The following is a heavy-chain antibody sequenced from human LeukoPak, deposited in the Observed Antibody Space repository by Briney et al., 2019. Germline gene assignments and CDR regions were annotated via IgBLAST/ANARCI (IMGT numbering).Heavy chain of an antibody. D-gene: IGHD3-3*01. CDR1: GYTFTSYG. Sequence: ASVKVSCKASGYTFTSYGISWVRQAPGQGLEWMGWISAYNGNTNYAQKLQGRVTMTTDTSTSTAYMELRSLRSDDTAVYYCARGRFSRYYDFWSGYPNWFDPWGQGTLVTVSS. CDR2: ISAYNGNT. V-gene: IGHV1-18*01. J-gene: IGHJ5*02. CDR3: ARGRFSRYYDFWSGYPNWFDP.